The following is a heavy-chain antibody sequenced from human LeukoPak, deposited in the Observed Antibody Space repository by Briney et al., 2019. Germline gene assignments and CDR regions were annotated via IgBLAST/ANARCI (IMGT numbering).Heavy chain of an antibody. CDR1: GDSISSYY. D-gene: IGHD3-9*01. CDR2: IYTSGST. Sequence: SETLSLTCTVSGDSISSYYWSWIRQPAGKGLEWIGRIYTSGSTNYNPSLKSRVTMSVDTSKNQFSLKLSSVTAADTAVYYCARRYYDILAGYPSFYFDYWGQGTLVTVSS. J-gene: IGHJ4*02. CDR3: ARRYYDILAGYPSFYFDY. V-gene: IGHV4-4*07.